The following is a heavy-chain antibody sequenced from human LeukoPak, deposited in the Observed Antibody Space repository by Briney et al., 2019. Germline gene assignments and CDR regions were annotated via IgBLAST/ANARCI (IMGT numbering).Heavy chain of an antibody. Sequence: GASVKVSCKASGYTFTSYGISRVRQAPGQGLEWMGWTSAYNGNTNYAQKLQGRVTMTTDTSTSTAYMELRSLRSDDTAVYYCARIPYYDFWSGYYSAHYDYWGQGTLVTVSS. CDR2: TSAYNGNT. J-gene: IGHJ4*02. CDR1: GYTFTSYG. V-gene: IGHV1-18*01. CDR3: ARIPYYDFWSGYYSAHYDY. D-gene: IGHD3-3*01.